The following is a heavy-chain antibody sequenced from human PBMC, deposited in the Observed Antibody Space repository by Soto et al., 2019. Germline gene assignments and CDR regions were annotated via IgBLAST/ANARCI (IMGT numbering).Heavy chain of an antibody. D-gene: IGHD6-13*01. J-gene: IGHJ4*02. V-gene: IGHV3-23*01. CDR1: GFTFANYA. Sequence: GGSLRLTCAASGFTFANYAXSWVRQYPGKGLEWVSGLGGSCGGTYYADSVKGRFTISRDKSKNNLYLQMNSLRAEDTAVYYFAKSHGSYRSSWYLGWGQGTLVTVSS. CDR3: AKSHGSYRSSWYLG. CDR2: LGGSCGGT.